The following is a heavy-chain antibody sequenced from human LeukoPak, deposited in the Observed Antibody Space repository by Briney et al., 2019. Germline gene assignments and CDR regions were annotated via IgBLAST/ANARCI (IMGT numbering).Heavy chain of an antibody. V-gene: IGHV3-74*01. CDR1: GFTFSTYW. CDR3: ARPYSYYDFWD. J-gene: IGHJ4*02. Sequence: GGSLILSCAASGFTFSTYWMHWVRQAPGKGLVWVSRINTDGSSTSYADSVKGRFTISRDNAMSTLYLQMNSLRAEDTAVYYCARPYSYYDFWDWGQGTLVTVSS. D-gene: IGHD3-3*01. CDR2: INTDGSST.